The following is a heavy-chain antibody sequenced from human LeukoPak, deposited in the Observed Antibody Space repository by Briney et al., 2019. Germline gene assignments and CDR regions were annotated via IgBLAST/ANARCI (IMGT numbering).Heavy chain of an antibody. CDR1: GFAFSGYY. J-gene: IGHJ4*02. D-gene: IGHD3-9*01. CDR3: ARGNNTFDMATLALDH. V-gene: IGHV3-11*01. Sequence: GGSLRLSCAASGFAFSGYYMSWIRQAPGKGLDWLSYISISGSDTFYADSVSGRFTISRDNAKNSLFLQMNSLRVEDTAVYYCARGNNTFDMATLALDHWGQGALVTVSS. CDR2: ISISGSDT.